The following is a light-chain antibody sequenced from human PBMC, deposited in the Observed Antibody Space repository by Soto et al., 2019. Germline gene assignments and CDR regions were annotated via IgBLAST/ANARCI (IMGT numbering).Light chain of an antibody. V-gene: IGLV2-14*01. J-gene: IGLJ1*01. Sequence: QSVLTQPASVSGSPGQSIIISCTGTSSDVGGYNYVSWYQQHPGKAPKVMIYDVSKRPSGVSNRFSGSKSGNTASLTISGLQAEDEADYYCSSYTSSSTNVFGTGTKVTVL. CDR3: SSYTSSSTNV. CDR2: DVS. CDR1: SSDVGGYNY.